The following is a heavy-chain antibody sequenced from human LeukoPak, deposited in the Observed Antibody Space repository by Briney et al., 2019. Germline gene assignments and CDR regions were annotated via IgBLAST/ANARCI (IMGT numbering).Heavy chain of an antibody. CDR1: GFIFSNYA. CDR2: IKSSGSTT. CDR3: AKDRREGYPRDSFDI. J-gene: IGHJ3*02. V-gene: IGHV3-23*01. Sequence: TGGSLRLSCAASGFIFSNYAMSWVRQAPGKGLEGVSSIKSSGSTTHYADAVKGRFTISRDNSENTVYLQMNSLRAEDTALYYCAKDRREGYPRDSFDIWGQGTAVTVSS. D-gene: IGHD5-12*01.